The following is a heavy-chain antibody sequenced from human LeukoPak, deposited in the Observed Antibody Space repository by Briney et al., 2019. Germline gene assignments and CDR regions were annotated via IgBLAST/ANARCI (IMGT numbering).Heavy chain of an antibody. CDR2: FDPENAEI. CDR1: GNTLRELP. Sequence: ASVKVSCKLSGNTLRELPIQWVRQAGGKGLEWMAGFDPENAEIVYAQKFQGRVTMTEDTSTNTAYMELTSLTSDDAALYYCATRGSDFWSGFDYWGQGTQVTVSS. D-gene: IGHD3-3*01. CDR3: ATRGSDFWSGFDY. J-gene: IGHJ4*02. V-gene: IGHV1-24*01.